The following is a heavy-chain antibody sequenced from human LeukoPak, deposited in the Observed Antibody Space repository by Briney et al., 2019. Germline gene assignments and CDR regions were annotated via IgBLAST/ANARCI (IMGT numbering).Heavy chain of an antibody. D-gene: IGHD2-15*01. CDR2: INPNSGGT. J-gene: IGHJ4*02. CDR3: AGFRSSKRWYYFEY. Sequence: ASVKVSCKASGYTFTGYYMHWVRQAPGQGLEWMGWINPNSGGTNYAQKFQGRVTMTRDTSISTAYMELSRLRSDDTAVYYCAGFRSSKRWYYFEYVGQGTLVTVSS. V-gene: IGHV1-2*02. CDR1: GYTFTGYY.